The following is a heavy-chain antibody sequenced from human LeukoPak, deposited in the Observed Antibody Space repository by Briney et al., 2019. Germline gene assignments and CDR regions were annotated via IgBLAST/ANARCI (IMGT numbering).Heavy chain of an antibody. CDR1: GGSMNSGSYY. Sequence: PSETLSLTCTVSGGSMNSGSYYWSWIRQHPGKGLERIGYIYYSGSTYYSPSLKSRAAISIDTSLKQLSLNLNSVTAADTAVYYCATVKWDLSFDYWGQGTLVSVSS. CDR2: IYYSGST. CDR3: ATVKWDLSFDY. D-gene: IGHD1-26*01. J-gene: IGHJ4*02. V-gene: IGHV4-31*03.